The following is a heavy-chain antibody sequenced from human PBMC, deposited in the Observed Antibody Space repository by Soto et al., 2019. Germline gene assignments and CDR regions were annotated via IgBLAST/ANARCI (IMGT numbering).Heavy chain of an antibody. J-gene: IGHJ4*02. CDR1: GFTFSGFA. Sequence: GGSLRLSCAAFGFTFSGFAMHWVRQASGKGLEWVGRIRSKANSYATAYAASVKGRFTISRDDSKNTAYLQMNSLKTEDTAVYYCCIVPYGLWGQGTLVTVSS. D-gene: IGHD2-8*01. V-gene: IGHV3-73*01. CDR3: CIVPYGL. CDR2: IRSKANSYAT.